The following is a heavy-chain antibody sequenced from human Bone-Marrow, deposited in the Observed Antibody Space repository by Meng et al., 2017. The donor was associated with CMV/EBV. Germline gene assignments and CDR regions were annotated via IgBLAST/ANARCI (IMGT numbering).Heavy chain of an antibody. CDR3: AREGASYGGIDY. CDR2: IYYSGST. J-gene: IGHJ4*02. V-gene: IGHV4-59*01. Sequence: SETLSLTCSVSGGSMSSYYWSWIRQAPGSGLEWIAYIYYSGSTTYNPSLKSRVTISVDTSKNQFSLKLSSVTAADTAVYYCAREGASYGGIDYWGQGPLVTVSS. CDR1: GGSMSSYY. D-gene: IGHD3-16*01.